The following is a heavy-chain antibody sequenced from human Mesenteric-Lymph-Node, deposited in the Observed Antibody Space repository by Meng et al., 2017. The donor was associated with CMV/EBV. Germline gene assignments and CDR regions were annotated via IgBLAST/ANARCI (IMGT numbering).Heavy chain of an antibody. CDR1: CDSISSSSYY. V-gene: IGHV4-39*01. J-gene: IGHJ4*02. D-gene: IGHD3-22*01. CDR3: ARRGNYDSDYSEY. Sequence: QVRRTPADPGLLMPSETLPGSCLVFCDSISSSSYYGTWLRPSPGQGLECIGSDHHSGTTYYTPSLKGSLTISVATTANLFSFRLSTETAAATATYYCARRGNYDSDYSEYWGQGTLVTVSS. CDR2: DHHSGTT.